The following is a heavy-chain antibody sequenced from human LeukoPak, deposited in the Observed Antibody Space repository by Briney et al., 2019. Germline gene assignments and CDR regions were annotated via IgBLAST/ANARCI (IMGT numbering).Heavy chain of an antibody. D-gene: IGHD3-3*01. CDR2: IYYSGST. CDR1: GGSISSYY. J-gene: IGHJ5*02. Sequence: KTSETLSLTCTVSGGSISSYYWSWIRQPPGKGLEWIGYIYYSGSTNYNPSLKSRVTMSVDTSKNQFSLKLSSVTAADTAVYYCARDRFFGVVTGSRGDWFDPWGQGTLVTVSS. CDR3: ARDRFFGVVTGSRGDWFDP. V-gene: IGHV4-59*12.